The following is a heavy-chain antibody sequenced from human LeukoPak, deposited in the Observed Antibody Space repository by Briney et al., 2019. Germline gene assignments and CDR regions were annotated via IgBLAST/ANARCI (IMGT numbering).Heavy chain of an antibody. CDR1: GFTFSSYA. D-gene: IGHD5-18*01. CDR3: AKVGGYGLPPKYYFDY. CDR2: ISGSGGST. Sequence: GGSLRLSCAASGFTFSSYAMSWVRQAPGKGLESVSAISGSGGSTYYADSVKGRFTISRDNSKNTLYLQMNSLRAEDTAVYYCAKVGGYGLPPKYYFDYWGQGTLVTVSS. J-gene: IGHJ4*02. V-gene: IGHV3-23*01.